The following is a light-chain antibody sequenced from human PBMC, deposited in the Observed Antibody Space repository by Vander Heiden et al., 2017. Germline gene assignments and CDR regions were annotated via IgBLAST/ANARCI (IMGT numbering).Light chain of an antibody. Sequence: DIQMTQSPSTLPASAGDRVTITCRASQDISIWLAWYQQKPGQAPNLLIHKASTLESGVPSRFRGSGSGTEFTLTISSLQPDDFATYYCQHYNNFPYTFGQGTKLEIK. V-gene: IGKV1-5*03. CDR2: KAS. CDR3: QHYNNFPYT. J-gene: IGKJ2*01. CDR1: QDISIW.